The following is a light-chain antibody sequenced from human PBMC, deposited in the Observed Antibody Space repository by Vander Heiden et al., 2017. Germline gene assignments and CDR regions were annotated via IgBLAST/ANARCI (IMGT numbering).Light chain of an antibody. Sequence: EIVLTQSPGTLSLSPGERATLSCRASQSVSSSYLAWYQQKPGQAPRILIYGASSRATGIPDRFSGSGSGTDFTLTISRLGPEDFAVYYCQQYGSSRWTFGQGTKVEIK. J-gene: IGKJ1*01. CDR3: QQYGSSRWT. CDR2: GAS. V-gene: IGKV3-20*01. CDR1: QSVSSSY.